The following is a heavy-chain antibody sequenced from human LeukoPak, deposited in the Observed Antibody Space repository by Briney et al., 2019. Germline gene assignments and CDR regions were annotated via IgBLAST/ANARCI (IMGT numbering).Heavy chain of an antibody. CDR1: GFTFSDYY. Sequence: GGSLRLSCAASGFTFSDYYMSWIRQAPGKGLEWVAVIWYDGSNKYYADSVKGRFTISRDNSKNTLYLHMNSLRAEDTAMYYCAKKRDAFDIWGQGTVVAVSS. J-gene: IGHJ3*02. CDR2: IWYDGSNK. V-gene: IGHV3-33*08. D-gene: IGHD5-24*01. CDR3: AKKRDAFDI.